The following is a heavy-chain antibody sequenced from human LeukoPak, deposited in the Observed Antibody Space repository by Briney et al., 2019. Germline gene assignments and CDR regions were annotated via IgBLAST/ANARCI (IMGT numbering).Heavy chain of an antibody. J-gene: IGHJ4*02. CDR3: ARGNSNFNY. D-gene: IGHD2/OR15-2a*01. Sequence: TGGSLRLSCAASGFTFDDYGMSWVRQAPGKGLEWVSGINRNGGTTNYADSVKGRLTISRDNAKNSLYLQMNSLRAEGTTLYHCARGNSNFNYWGQATLVTVSS. CDR1: GFTFDDYG. CDR2: INRNGGTT. V-gene: IGHV3-20*01.